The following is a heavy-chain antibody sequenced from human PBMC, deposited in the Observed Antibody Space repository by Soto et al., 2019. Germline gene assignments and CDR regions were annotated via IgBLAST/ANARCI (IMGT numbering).Heavy chain of an antibody. D-gene: IGHD1-26*01. CDR2: IWHDGSNK. V-gene: IGHV3-33*01. Sequence: GGSLRLSCAASGFTFNNYGMHWVRQAPGKGLEWVALIWHDGSNKGYADSVKGRFTISRDNSKNTLNLQMNSLRVEDTAVYYCTRAAIKGELLDYWGQGTLVTVSS. J-gene: IGHJ4*02. CDR1: GFTFNNYG. CDR3: TRAAIKGELLDY.